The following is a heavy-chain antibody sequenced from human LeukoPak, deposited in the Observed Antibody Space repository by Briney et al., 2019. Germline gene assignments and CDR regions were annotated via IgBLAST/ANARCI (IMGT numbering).Heavy chain of an antibody. J-gene: IGHJ4*02. CDR3: ATPSIDGSYYAYFDY. D-gene: IGHD1-26*01. Sequence: ASVKVSCKVSGYTLTELSMHWVRQAPGKGLEWMGGFDPEDGETIYAQKFQGRVTMTEDTSTDTAYMELSSLRSEDTAVYYCATPSIDGSYYAYFDYWGQGTLLTVSS. V-gene: IGHV1-24*01. CDR2: FDPEDGET. CDR1: GYTLTELS.